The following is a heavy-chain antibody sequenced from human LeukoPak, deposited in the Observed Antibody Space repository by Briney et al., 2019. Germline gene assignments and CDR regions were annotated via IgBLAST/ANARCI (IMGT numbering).Heavy chain of an antibody. CDR3: ARDRKGGRRSEYFQH. CDR2: ISYDGSNK. D-gene: IGHD3-16*01. CDR1: GFTFSSYA. Sequence: GGSLRLSCAASGFTFSSYAMHWVRQAPGKGLEWVAVISYDGSNKYYADSVKGRFTISRDNSKNTLYLQMNSLRAEDTAVYYCARDRKGGRRSEYFQHWGQGTLVTVSS. J-gene: IGHJ1*01. V-gene: IGHV3-30-3*01.